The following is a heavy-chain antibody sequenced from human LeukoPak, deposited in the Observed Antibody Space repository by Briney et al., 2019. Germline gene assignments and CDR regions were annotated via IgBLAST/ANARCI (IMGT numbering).Heavy chain of an antibody. V-gene: IGHV1-2*02. J-gene: IGHJ4*02. CDR1: GYTFTGYY. D-gene: IGHD3-9*01. Sequence: ASVKVSCKASGYTFTGYYMHWVRQAPGQGLEWMGWINPHSGGTNYAQKFQGRVTMTRDTSISTAYMELSRLRSDDTAVYYCASGGGRYDILTGSLGIDYWGQGTLVTVSS. CDR2: INPHSGGT. CDR3: ASGGGRYDILTGSLGIDY.